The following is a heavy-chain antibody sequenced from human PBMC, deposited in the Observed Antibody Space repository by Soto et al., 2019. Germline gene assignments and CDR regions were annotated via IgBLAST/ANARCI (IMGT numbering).Heavy chain of an antibody. V-gene: IGHV3-30*18. D-gene: IGHD1-26*01. Sequence: SLRLSCAASGFTFSHYGMHWVRQAPGKGLEWVAVISYDGSNKYYADSVKGRFTISRDNSKNTLYLQMNSLRAEDTAVYYCAKYLSGNYHCYTDFWG. CDR1: GFTFSHYG. J-gene: IGHJ4*03. CDR3: AKYLSGNYHCYTDF. CDR2: ISYDGSNK.